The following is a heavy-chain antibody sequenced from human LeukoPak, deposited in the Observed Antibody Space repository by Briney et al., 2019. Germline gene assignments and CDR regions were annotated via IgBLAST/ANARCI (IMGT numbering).Heavy chain of an antibody. Sequence: GESLKISCKGSGYSFTNYWIGWVRPMPGKGLEWVGVIYPGDSDTRYSPAFQGQVTISADKSITTAYLQWRSLKASDTAMYYCARHAIYNIGWLPFDYWGQGTLVTVSS. V-gene: IGHV5-51*01. D-gene: IGHD6-19*01. J-gene: IGHJ4*02. CDR1: GYSFTNYW. CDR3: ARHAIYNIGWLPFDY. CDR2: IYPGDSDT.